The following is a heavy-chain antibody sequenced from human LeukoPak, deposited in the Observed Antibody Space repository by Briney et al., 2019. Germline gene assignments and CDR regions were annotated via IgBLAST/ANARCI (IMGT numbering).Heavy chain of an antibody. CDR1: GGTFSSYA. J-gene: IGHJ3*02. CDR2: ITPIFGTA. CDR3: ARDRRKMATITGAFDI. Sequence: SVKVSCKASGGTFSSYAISWVRQAPGQGLEWMGGITPIFGTANYAQKFQGRVTITTDESTSTAYMELSSLRSEDTAVYYCARDRRKMATITGAFDIWGQGTMVTVSS. V-gene: IGHV1-69*05. D-gene: IGHD5-24*01.